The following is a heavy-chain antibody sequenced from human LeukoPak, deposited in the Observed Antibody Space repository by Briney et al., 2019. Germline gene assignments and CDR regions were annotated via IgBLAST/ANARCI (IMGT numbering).Heavy chain of an antibody. J-gene: IGHJ4*02. V-gene: IGHV4-38-2*02. D-gene: IGHD4-23*01. CDR3: ARSPVGRGGFDY. Sequence: PSETLSLTCTVSGYSVSSGYYWGWIRQPPGKGLEWIGSMYHSGDTYYNPSLKSRVTISVDTSKNQLSLKLSSVTAADTAVYYCARSPVGRGGFDYWGQGTLVTVSS. CDR2: MYHSGDT. CDR1: GYSVSSGYY.